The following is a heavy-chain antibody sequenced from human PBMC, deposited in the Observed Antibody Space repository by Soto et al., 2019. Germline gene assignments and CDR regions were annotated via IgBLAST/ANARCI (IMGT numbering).Heavy chain of an antibody. CDR2: ISYDGSNK. Sequence: GGSLRLSCAASGFTFSSYGMHWVRQAPGKGLEWVAVISYDGSNKYYADSVKGRFTISRDNSKNTLYLQMNSLRAEDTAVYYCAKGQGFDYGGAFDIWGQGTMVTVSS. D-gene: IGHD4-17*01. J-gene: IGHJ3*02. CDR1: GFTFSSYG. V-gene: IGHV3-30*18. CDR3: AKGQGFDYGGAFDI.